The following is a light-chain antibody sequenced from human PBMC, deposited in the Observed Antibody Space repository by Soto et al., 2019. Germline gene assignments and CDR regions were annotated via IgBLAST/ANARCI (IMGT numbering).Light chain of an antibody. J-gene: IGLJ1*01. Sequence: QSVLTQPASVSGSPGQSVTISCTGTSGDADAFDYVSWYQQHPGKAPKLMIFEVSDRPSGVSDRFSGSKSGSTASLTISGLQAEDEADYFCTSFTSSSTQVFGTGTKV. CDR1: SGDADAFDY. V-gene: IGLV2-14*01. CDR2: EVS. CDR3: TSFTSSSTQV.